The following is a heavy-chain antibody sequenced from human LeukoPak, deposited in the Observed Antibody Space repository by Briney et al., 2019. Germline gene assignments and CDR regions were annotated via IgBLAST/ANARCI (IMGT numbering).Heavy chain of an antibody. V-gene: IGHV4-4*07. J-gene: IGHJ4*02. CDR3: ARAHQYYDYVWGSYRSYYFDY. CDR2: IFTRWST. CDR1: GGSNSRYL. Sequence: PSETLSLTCTVSGGSNSRYLWSWIREPAGKGLEWIWRIFTRWSTNYNRSPKSRVTMSVDTSKNQFSLKLSSVTAADTAVYYCARAHQYYDYVWGSYRSYYFDYWGQGTLVTVSS. D-gene: IGHD3-16*02.